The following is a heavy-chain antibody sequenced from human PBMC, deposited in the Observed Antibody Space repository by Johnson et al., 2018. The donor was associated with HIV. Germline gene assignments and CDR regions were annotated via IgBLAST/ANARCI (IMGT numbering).Heavy chain of an antibody. CDR2: ISGSGGST. Sequence: MLLVESGGGLVQPGGSLRLSCAASGFTFSSYAMSWVRQAPGKGLEWVSAISGSGGSTYYADSVKGRFTISRDNSKNTLYLQMNSLRAEDTAVYYCARDRAVAATSGAGAFDIWGQGTMVTVSS. D-gene: IGHD2-15*01. CDR3: ARDRAVAATSGAGAFDI. J-gene: IGHJ3*02. V-gene: IGHV3-23*04. CDR1: GFTFSSYA.